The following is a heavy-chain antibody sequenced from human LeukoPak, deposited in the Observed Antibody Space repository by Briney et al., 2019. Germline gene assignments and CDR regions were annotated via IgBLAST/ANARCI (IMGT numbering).Heavy chain of an antibody. CDR1: GFTFSSYA. J-gene: IGHJ4*02. D-gene: IGHD3-22*01. CDR2: ISGGGGST. Sequence: GGSLRLSCAASGFTFSSYAMSWVRQAPGQGLEWVSAISGGGGSTYYADSVKGRFTISRDNSKNTLYLQINSLGAEDTAVYYCAKREDYYDSSGYYYVYTLYFDYWGQGTLVTVSS. CDR3: AKREDYYDSSGYYYVYTLYFDY. V-gene: IGHV3-23*01.